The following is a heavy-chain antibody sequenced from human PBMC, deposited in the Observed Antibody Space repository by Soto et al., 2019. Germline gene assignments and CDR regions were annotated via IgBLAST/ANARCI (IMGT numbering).Heavy chain of an antibody. Sequence: QVQLVESGGGFVKPGGSLRLSCAASGFNFNEYYMSWIRQAPGKGLEWVGYISGSETFTNYADSVKGRFTISRDNTKNSLYLQMNSLGTEDTALYYCARDREGFSGFGWDEYWGQGNLVTVSS. CDR2: ISGSETFT. CDR3: ARDREGFSGFGWDEY. J-gene: IGHJ1*01. V-gene: IGHV3-11*06. D-gene: IGHD6-25*01. CDR1: GFNFNEYY.